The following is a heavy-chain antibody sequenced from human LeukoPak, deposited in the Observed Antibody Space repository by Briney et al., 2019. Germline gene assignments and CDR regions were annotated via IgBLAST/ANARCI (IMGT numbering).Heavy chain of an antibody. CDR2: IYYSGST. CDR3: ARRHTNDYGQPYFDY. D-gene: IGHD4/OR15-4a*01. CDR1: GGSISSSSYY. J-gene: IGHJ4*02. Sequence: SETLSLTCTVSGGSISSSSYYWGWIRQPPGKGLEWIGSIYYSGSTYYNPSLKSRVTISVDTSKNQFSLKLSSVTAADTALYFCARRHTNDYGQPYFDYWGQGTLVTVSS. V-gene: IGHV4-39*01.